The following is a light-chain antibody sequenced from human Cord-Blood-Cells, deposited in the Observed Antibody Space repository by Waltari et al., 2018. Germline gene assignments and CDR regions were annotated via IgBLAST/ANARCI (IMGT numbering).Light chain of an antibody. Sequence: DLQLTQSPSSLSDSVRYSVTITCRASQSISSYLNWYQQKPGKAPKLLIYAASSLQSGVPSRFSGSGSGTDFTLTISSLQPEDFATYYCQQSYSTPPYTFGQGTKLEIK. CDR3: QQSYSTPPYT. CDR1: QSISSY. CDR2: AAS. J-gene: IGKJ2*01. V-gene: IGKV1-39*01.